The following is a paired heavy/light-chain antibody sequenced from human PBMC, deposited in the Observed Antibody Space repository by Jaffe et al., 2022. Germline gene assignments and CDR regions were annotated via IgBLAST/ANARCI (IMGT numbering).Heavy chain of an antibody. CDR3: ARENYGSGSSEQDDALDL. D-gene: IGHD3-10*01. CDR2: INPSGFT. V-gene: IGHV1-46*01. CDR1: GYTFTRYY. Sequence: QVQLVQSGAEVKKPGASVKVSCKASGYTFTRYYMHWVRQAPGQGLEWMGIINPSGFTRYAQNLQGRVTMTRDTSTSTVYMDLSSLTPEDTAVYYCARENYGSGSSEQDDALDLWGQGTMVTVSS. J-gene: IGHJ3*01.
Light chain of an antibody. V-gene: IGLV5-45*01. CDR3: MIWHSSAWV. CDR1: SGINVATYR. J-gene: IGLJ3*02. Sequence: QAVLTQPASLSASPGASTSLTCTLRSGINVATYRIYWYQQKPGSPPQYLLRYKSNSDKQQGSGVPSRFSGSKDASANAGLLLISGLQSDDEADYYCMIWHSSAWVFGGGTKLIVL. CDR2: YKSNSDK.